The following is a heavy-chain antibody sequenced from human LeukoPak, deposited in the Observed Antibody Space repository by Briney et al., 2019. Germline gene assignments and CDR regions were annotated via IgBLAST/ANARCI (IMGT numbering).Heavy chain of an antibody. V-gene: IGHV3-23*01. D-gene: IGHD3-3*01. CDR1: GLTFSNYA. Sequence: GGSLRLSCAASGLTFSNYAMSWVRQAPGKGLEWVSAISGSGGSTYYADSVKGRFTISRDNSKNALYLQMNSLRSEDTARYYCAKGVFTIFGVVISHFDYWGQGTLVTVSS. CDR2: ISGSGGST. CDR3: AKGVFTIFGVVISHFDY. J-gene: IGHJ4*02.